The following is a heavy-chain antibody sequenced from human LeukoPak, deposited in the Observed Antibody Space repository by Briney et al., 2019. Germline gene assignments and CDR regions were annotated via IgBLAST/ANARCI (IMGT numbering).Heavy chain of an antibody. V-gene: IGHV1-2*02. CDR2: INPNSGGT. Sequence: ASVKVSCKSSGYTFTGYFVHWVRQAPGQGLEWMGWINPNSGGTNYAQNVQGRVTMTWDTSISIAYMELSRLRSDDAAVYYCARGVAGTPLTDYWGQGTLVTVSS. D-gene: IGHD6-19*01. CDR3: ARGVAGTPLTDY. CDR1: GYTFTGYF. J-gene: IGHJ4*02.